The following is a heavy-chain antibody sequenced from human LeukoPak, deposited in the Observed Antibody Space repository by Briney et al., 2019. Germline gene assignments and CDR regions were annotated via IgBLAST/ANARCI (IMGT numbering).Heavy chain of an antibody. CDR1: GGSFSGYY. Sequence: PSETLSHTCAVYGGSFSGYYWSWIRQPPGKGLEWIGEINHSGSTNYNPSLKSRVTISVDTSKNQFSLKLSSVTAADTAVYYCARESPTYYYGSGSYYGMDVWGQGTTVTVSS. J-gene: IGHJ6*02. CDR3: ARESPTYYYGSGSYYGMDV. V-gene: IGHV4-34*01. D-gene: IGHD3-10*01. CDR2: INHSGST.